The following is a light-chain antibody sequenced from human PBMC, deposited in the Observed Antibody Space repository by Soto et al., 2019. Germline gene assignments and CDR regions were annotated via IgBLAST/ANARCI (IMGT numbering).Light chain of an antibody. CDR2: GAS. CDR1: QSVRSN. J-gene: IGKJ1*01. CDR3: QQYGSSPRT. V-gene: IGKV3-15*01. Sequence: EIVLTQSPATLSVSPGERATLSCRASQSVRSNLAWYQQKPGQAPKVLIHGASSRAAAIPARFSGSGSGTDFTLTISRLESEDFAVYYCQQYGSSPRTFGQGTKVDIK.